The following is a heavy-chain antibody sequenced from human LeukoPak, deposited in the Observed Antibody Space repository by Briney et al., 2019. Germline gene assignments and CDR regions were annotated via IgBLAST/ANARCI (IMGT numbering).Heavy chain of an antibody. CDR2: ISAYNGNT. D-gene: IGHD4-17*01. V-gene: IGHV1-18*03. CDR1: GYTFTSYG. J-gene: IGHJ4*02. CDR3: ARDENYGIFFNVDY. Sequence: ASVKVSCKASGYTFTSYGISWVRQAPGQGLEWMGWISAYNGNTNYAQKLQGRVTMTTGTSTSTAYMELRSLRLDDMAVYYCARDENYGIFFNVDYWGQGTLVTVSS.